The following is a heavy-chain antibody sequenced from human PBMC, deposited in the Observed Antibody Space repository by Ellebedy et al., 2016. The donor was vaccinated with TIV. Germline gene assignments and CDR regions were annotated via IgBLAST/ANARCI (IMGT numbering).Heavy chain of an antibody. CDR1: GFTFTSSA. Sequence: SVKVSCXASGFTFTSSAVQWVRQARGQRLEWIGWIVVGSGNTNYAQKFQERVTITRDMSTSTAYMELSSLRSEDTAVYYCAAVPPSGSTTTTGGYWGQGTLVTVSS. CDR3: AAVPPSGSTTTTGGY. J-gene: IGHJ4*02. CDR2: IVVGSGNT. D-gene: IGHD5-12*01. V-gene: IGHV1-58*01.